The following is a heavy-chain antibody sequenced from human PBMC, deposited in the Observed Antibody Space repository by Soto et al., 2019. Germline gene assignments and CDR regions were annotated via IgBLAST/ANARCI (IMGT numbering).Heavy chain of an antibody. J-gene: IGHJ5*02. CDR2: IWYDGSNK. CDR1: GFTFSSYG. CDR3: ARDHTEYGSGGSCYWFDP. V-gene: IGHV3-33*01. Sequence: QVPLVESGGGVVQPGRSLRLSCAASGFTFSSYGIHWVRQAPGKGLEWVAVIWYDGSNKYYADSVKGRFTISRDNSKTTLYMKMNSLRAEDTAVYDCARDHTEYGSGGSCYWFDPWGQGTLVTVSS. D-gene: IGHD2-15*01.